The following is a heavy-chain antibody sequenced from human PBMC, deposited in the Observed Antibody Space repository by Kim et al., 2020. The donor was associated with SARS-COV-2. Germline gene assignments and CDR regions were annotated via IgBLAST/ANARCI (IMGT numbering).Heavy chain of an antibody. Sequence: GGSLRLSCAASGFTFSDYYMSRIRQAPGKGLEWVSYISSSGSTIYYADSVKGRFTISRDNAKNSLYLQMNSLRAEDTAVYYCARDNIVVVPAARVGTDYWGQGTLVTVSS. CDR1: GFTFSDYY. D-gene: IGHD2-2*01. V-gene: IGHV3-11*04. CDR3: ARDNIVVVPAARVGTDY. CDR2: ISSSGSTI. J-gene: IGHJ4*02.